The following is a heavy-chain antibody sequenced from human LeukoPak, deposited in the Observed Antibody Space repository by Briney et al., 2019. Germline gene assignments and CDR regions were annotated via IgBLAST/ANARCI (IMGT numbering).Heavy chain of an antibody. CDR2: INPNSGGT. CDR1: VYTFTGYY. D-gene: IGHD3-22*01. CDR3: ARGDQYDSSGEYYYYGMDV. V-gene: IGHV1-2*02. J-gene: IGHJ6*02. Sequence: ASVKVSCKASVYTFTGYYMHWVRQAPGQGLEWVGWINPNSGGTNYAQKFQGRVTMTRDTSISTAYMELSRRRSDDTAVYYCARGDQYDSSGEYYYYGMDVWGQGTPVTVSS.